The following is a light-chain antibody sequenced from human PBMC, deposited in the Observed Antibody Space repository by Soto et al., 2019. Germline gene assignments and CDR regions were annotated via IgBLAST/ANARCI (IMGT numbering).Light chain of an antibody. J-gene: IGKJ4*01. CDR3: QQYENFPLT. V-gene: IGKV1-33*01. Sequence: IPMTQSASSLSASDGDRVTITCKASQVISNYVNWYQQKPGKAPKLLIYDASNLETGVPSRFSGSGSGTDFTFTISSLQPGDIATYYCQQYENFPLTFGGGTKVDIK. CDR2: DAS. CDR1: QVISNY.